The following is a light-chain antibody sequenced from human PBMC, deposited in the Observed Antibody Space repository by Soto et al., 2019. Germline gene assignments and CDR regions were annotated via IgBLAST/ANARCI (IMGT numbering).Light chain of an antibody. CDR1: QSVSSY. J-gene: IGKJ4*01. CDR3: QQRSNWPPVT. Sequence: EIVLTQSPATLSLSPGERATLSCRASQSVSSYLAWYQQKPGQAPRLLIYDASNRATGIPARFSGSGSGTDFTLTISSLVHDDFAIYYCQQRSNWPPVTFGGGTKVEIK. CDR2: DAS. V-gene: IGKV3-11*01.